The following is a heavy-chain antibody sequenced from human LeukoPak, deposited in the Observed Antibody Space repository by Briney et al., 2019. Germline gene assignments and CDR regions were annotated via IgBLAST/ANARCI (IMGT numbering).Heavy chain of an antibody. D-gene: IGHD1-26*01. CDR2: ISGSGGST. Sequence: GGSLRLSCAASGFTFSRYAMSWVRQAPGKGLEWVSAISGSGGSTNYADSVKGRFTISRDNSKNTLYLQMNSLRAEDTAVYYCARDPYSGSYSAYYYYYMDVWGKGTTVTVSS. CDR1: GFTFSRYA. CDR3: ARDPYSGSYSAYYYYYMDV. J-gene: IGHJ6*03. V-gene: IGHV3-23*01.